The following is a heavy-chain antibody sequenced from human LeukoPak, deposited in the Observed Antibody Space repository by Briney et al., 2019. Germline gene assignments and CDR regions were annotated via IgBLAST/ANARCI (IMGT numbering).Heavy chain of an antibody. CDR2: INHSGST. J-gene: IGHJ4*02. D-gene: IGHD5-18*01. CDR1: GGSFGGYY. CDR3: ARVRSYGLYYFDY. Sequence: SETLSLTCAVYGGSFGGYYWSWIRQPPGKGLEWIGEINHSGSTNYNPSLKSRVTISVDTSKNQFSLKLSSVTAADTAVYYCARVRSYGLYYFDYWGQGTLVTVSS. V-gene: IGHV4-34*01.